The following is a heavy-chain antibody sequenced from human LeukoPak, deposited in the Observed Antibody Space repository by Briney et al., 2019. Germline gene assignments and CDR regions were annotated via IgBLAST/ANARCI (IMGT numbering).Heavy chain of an antibody. Sequence: GGSLRLSCAASGFTFSSYDILWVGQAPGKGLEWVSGVGTAGDTYYPGSIKGRFTFSRENAKNSLFLQMNGLRVGDTAVYYCARGSYCSGGACSPVGAFDIWGQGTVVTVSS. V-gene: IGHV3-13*01. CDR1: GFTFSSYD. CDR2: VGTAGDT. J-gene: IGHJ3*02. CDR3: ARGSYCSGGACSPVGAFDI. D-gene: IGHD2-15*01.